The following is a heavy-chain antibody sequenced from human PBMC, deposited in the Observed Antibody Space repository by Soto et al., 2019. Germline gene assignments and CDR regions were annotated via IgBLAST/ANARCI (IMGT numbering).Heavy chain of an antibody. Sequence: GGSLRLSCAGSGFTFNIYGMHWVRQAPGKGLEWVAVISNDESKRYYADSVKGRFTISRDNSKNTLYLQMNSLRPEDTAVYYCVKDVQWLNGFDYWGQGTLVTVSS. CDR2: ISNDESKR. CDR3: VKDVQWLNGFDY. CDR1: GFTFNIYG. V-gene: IGHV3-30*18. J-gene: IGHJ4*02. D-gene: IGHD6-19*01.